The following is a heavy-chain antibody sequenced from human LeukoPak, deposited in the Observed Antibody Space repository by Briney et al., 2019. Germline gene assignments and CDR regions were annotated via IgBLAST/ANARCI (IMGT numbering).Heavy chain of an antibody. Sequence: SETLSLTCAVYGGSFSGYYWSWIRQPPGKGLEWIGEINHSGSTNYNPSFKSRVTISVDTSKNQFSLKLSSVTAADTAVYYCARVAAGRQIDYWGQGTLVTVSS. CDR1: GGSFSGYY. V-gene: IGHV4-34*01. J-gene: IGHJ4*02. D-gene: IGHD6-13*01. CDR3: ARVAAGRQIDY. CDR2: INHSGST.